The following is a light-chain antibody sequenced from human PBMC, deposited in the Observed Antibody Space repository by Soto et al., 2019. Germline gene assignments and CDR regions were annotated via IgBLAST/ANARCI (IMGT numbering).Light chain of an antibody. CDR1: QSVSSSY. CDR3: QQYCSSPQYT. Sequence: EIVLTQSPGTLSLSPGERATLSCRASQSVSSSYLDWYQQKHGQAPRLLIYGASSRATGIPDRFSGSGSGTDFTLTISRLEPEDFAVYYCQQYCSSPQYTFGQGTKLEIK. CDR2: GAS. J-gene: IGKJ2*01. V-gene: IGKV3-20*01.